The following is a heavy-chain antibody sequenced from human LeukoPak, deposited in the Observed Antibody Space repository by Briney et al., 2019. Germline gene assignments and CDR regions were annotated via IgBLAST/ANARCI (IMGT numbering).Heavy chain of an antibody. CDR3: ARDNTYMFDY. CDR1: RFSFSSYW. CDR2: INTDGRTT. D-gene: IGHD2-2*02. J-gene: IGHJ4*02. V-gene: IGHV3-74*01. Sequence: GGSLRLSCAASRFSFSSYWMNWVRQAPGKGLVWVAHINTDGRTTTYADSVKGRFTVARDNAKNTLYLEMNRLRAEDTAVYYCARDNTYMFDYWGQGTQVTVSS.